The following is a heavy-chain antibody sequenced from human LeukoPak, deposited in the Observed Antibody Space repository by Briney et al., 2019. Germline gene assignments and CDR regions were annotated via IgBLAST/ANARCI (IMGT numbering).Heavy chain of an antibody. Sequence: GSSLRLSCAASGFPFSGSGMHWVRQAPGKGLEWVAVIWYDGSHQYYADSVKGRFTISRDNSKNTLDLQMNSLRVEDTAVYFCAKDKDTPATAQPQRGYFESWGQGTLVTVTS. D-gene: IGHD2-15*01. J-gene: IGHJ4*02. CDR2: IWYDGSHQ. CDR1: GFPFSGSG. CDR3: AKDKDTPATAQPQRGYFES. V-gene: IGHV3-33*06.